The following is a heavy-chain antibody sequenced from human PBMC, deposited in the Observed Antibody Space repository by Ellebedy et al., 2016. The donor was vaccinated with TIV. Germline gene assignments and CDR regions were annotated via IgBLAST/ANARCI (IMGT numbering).Heavy chain of an antibody. CDR1: GFTFSRHW. Sequence: GESLKISCAASGFTFSRHWMHWIRQAPGKGLVWLSRINGDGGFTSHADFVKGRFTISRDNAKNTLYLQMNSLRAEDTAVYYRARASTSGWYILDYWGQGTLVSVSS. V-gene: IGHV3-74*01. CDR2: INGDGGFT. D-gene: IGHD6-19*01. CDR3: ARASTSGWYILDY. J-gene: IGHJ4*02.